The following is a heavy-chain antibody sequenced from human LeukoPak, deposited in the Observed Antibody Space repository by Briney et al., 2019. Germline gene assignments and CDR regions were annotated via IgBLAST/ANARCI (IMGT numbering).Heavy chain of an antibody. J-gene: IGHJ3*02. Sequence: SSETLSLTCTVSGGSITNYYWSWIRQPPGEGLEWIGYVYASGAANSNPSLKSRVTISVDTSKNQFSLKLSSVTAADTAVYYCARHGKGVTYFYTFDIWGQGTVVAVSS. V-gene: IGHV4-59*08. CDR2: VYASGAA. D-gene: IGHD2/OR15-2a*01. CDR1: GGSITNYY. CDR3: ARHGKGVTYFYTFDI.